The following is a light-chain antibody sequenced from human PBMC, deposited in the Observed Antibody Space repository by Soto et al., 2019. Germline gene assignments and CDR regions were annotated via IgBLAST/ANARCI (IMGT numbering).Light chain of an antibody. CDR1: SSDIGYSF. CDR3: SSYTSSTSQV. J-gene: IGLJ2*01. CDR2: DVI. V-gene: IGLV2-14*03. Sequence: QSALTQPASVSGSPGQSITISCTGSSSDIGYSFVSWYQQHPGKAPKLIIYDVINRPSGVSNRFSGSKSDNTASLTISGLQAEDEADYYCSSYTSSTSQVFGRGTKLTVL.